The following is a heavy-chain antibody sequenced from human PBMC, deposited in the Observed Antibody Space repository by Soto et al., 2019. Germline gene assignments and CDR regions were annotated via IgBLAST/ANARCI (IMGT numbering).Heavy chain of an antibody. CDR2: ISGSGSNT. V-gene: IGHV3-23*01. CDR3: AKEGTTMVRGVAHNWFDP. J-gene: IGHJ5*02. CDR1: GFTFSDYA. Sequence: PGGSLRLSCAASGFTFSDYAMSWVRQAPGKGLEWVSTISGSGSNTYYADSVKGRFTISRDNSKNTLYLQMNSLRAEDTAVYYCAKEGTTMVRGVAHNWFDPWGQGTLVTVSS. D-gene: IGHD3-10*01.